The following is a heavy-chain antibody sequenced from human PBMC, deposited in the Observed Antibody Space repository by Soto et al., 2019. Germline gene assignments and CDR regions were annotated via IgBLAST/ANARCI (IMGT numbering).Heavy chain of an antibody. J-gene: IGHJ6*02. CDR2: FIPVVRTP. CDR3: AESDCSGGSCYREYTDYYYYYGMDV. Sequence: SVKVSCKASRGNFISNAVNWVRQAPGQGLEWMGGFIPVVRTPYYAQKFQGRLTISAGDSTSTPYMELSSLRSEDTAVYYCAESDCSGGSCYREYTDYYYYYGMDVWGQGTTVTVSS. V-gene: IGHV1-69*13. D-gene: IGHD2-15*01. CDR1: RGNFISNA.